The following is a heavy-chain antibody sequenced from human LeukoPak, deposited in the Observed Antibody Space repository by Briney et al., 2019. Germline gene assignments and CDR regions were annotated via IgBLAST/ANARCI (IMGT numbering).Heavy chain of an antibody. CDR1: GDSIRSSNYY. CDR3: ARRRYYDGSGYLD. CDR2: IYYNGRT. D-gene: IGHD3-22*01. V-gene: IGHV4-39*02. J-gene: IGHJ1*01. Sequence: SETLSLSCTVSGDSIRSSNYYWDWIRQPPGKGLEWMGSIYYNGRTYYNPSLGSRVSILIDTTNNRFSLKLSSMTAADTAVYYCARRRYYDGSGYLDWGQGTLVIVSS.